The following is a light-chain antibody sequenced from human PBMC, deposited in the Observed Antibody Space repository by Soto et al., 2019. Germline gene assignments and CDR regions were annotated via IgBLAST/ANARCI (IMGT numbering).Light chain of an antibody. CDR1: NSDVGGYNY. CDR2: GVS. Sequence: QSAVTQPRFVSGSPGQSVTISCTGTNSDVGGYNYVSWYQQYPGKAPKLMISGVSERPSGVPDRFSGSKSGNTASLTISGLQAEDEADYYCCSYVDTDTWVFGGGTKLTVL. V-gene: IGLV2-11*01. CDR3: CSYVDTDTWV. J-gene: IGLJ3*02.